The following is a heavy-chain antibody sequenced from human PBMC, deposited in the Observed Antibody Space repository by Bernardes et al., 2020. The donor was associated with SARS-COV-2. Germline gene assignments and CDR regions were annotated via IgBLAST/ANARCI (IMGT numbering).Heavy chain of an antibody. CDR3: ARLQTYCSDIMCSFYYYGMDV. D-gene: IGHD2-15*01. Sequence: SETLSLTCGVSGGSISNSSWWSWVRQPPGKGLEWIGEIYQSGRTNYNPSLRSRVTILADKSKNQFSLRLSSVTAADTAVYYCARLQTYCSDIMCSFYYYGMDVWGQGTTVTVSS. J-gene: IGHJ6*01. CDR1: GGSISNSSW. CDR2: IYQSGRT. V-gene: IGHV4-4*02.